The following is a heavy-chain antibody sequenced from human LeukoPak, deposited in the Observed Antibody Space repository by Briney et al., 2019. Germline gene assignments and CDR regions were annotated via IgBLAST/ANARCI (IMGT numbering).Heavy chain of an antibody. V-gene: IGHV3-30*01. Sequence: GGSLRLSCEVSGFTFGSHAIHWVRQAPGKGLEWVAVISYDGSNTYYADSVKGRFTISRDNPKNTLYLQLNSLRAEDSAVYYCARDSTYYYGSGSSGPHYFDSWGQGTLVTVSS. CDR2: ISYDGSNT. D-gene: IGHD3-10*01. J-gene: IGHJ4*02. CDR1: GFTFGSHA. CDR3: ARDSTYYYGSGSSGPHYFDS.